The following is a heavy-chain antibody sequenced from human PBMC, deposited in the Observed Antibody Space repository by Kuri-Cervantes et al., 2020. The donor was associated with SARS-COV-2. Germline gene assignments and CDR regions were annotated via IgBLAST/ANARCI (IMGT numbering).Heavy chain of an antibody. CDR3: ERDLWGSPGCMDV. V-gene: IGHV4-39*07. D-gene: IGHD3-16*01. Sequence: GSLRLSCTVAGGSISSSSYYWGWIRQPPGKGLEWIGSIYYSGSTYYNPSLKSRVTISVDTSKNQFSLMLSSVTAADTAVYYCERDLWGSPGCMDVWGKGTTVTVSS. CDR1: GGSISSSSYY. J-gene: IGHJ6*03. CDR2: IYYSGST.